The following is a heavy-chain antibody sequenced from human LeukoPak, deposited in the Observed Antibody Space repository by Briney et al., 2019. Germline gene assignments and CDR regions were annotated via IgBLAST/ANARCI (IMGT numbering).Heavy chain of an antibody. CDR3: AKDTLLDFLGQQAGTPSWWYFDL. CDR1: GFTFSSYG. J-gene: IGHJ2*01. V-gene: IGHV3-30*02. Sequence: GGSLRLSCAASGFTFSSYGMHWVRQAPGKGPEWVAFIRYDGSNKYYADSVKGRFTISRDNSKNTLYLQMNSLRAEDTAVYYCAKDTLLDFLGQQAGTPSWWYFDLWGRGTLVTVSS. CDR2: IRYDGSNK. D-gene: IGHD6-19*01.